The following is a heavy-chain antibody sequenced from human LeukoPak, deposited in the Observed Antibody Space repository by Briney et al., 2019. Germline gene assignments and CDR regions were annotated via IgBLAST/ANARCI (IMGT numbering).Heavy chain of an antibody. CDR1: GFTFGDYA. Sequence: GGSLRLSCTASGFTFGDYAMSWVRQAPGKGLEWVGFIRSKAYGGTTEYAASVKGRFTISRDDSKSIAYLQMNSLKTEDTAVYYCTRELSSSGWLQHYDYWGQGTLVTVSS. CDR3: TRELSSSGWLQHYDY. V-gene: IGHV3-49*04. CDR2: IRSKAYGGTT. J-gene: IGHJ4*02. D-gene: IGHD6-19*01.